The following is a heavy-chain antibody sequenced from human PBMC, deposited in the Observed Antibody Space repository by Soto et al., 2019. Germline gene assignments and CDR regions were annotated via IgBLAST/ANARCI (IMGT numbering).Heavy chain of an antibody. CDR2: ISYDGSIE. D-gene: IGHD3-10*01. J-gene: IGHJ4*02. CDR1: GFTFSNYG. Sequence: QVQLVESGGGVVQPGRSLRLSCAASGFTFSNYGMHWVRQAPGKGLDWVAVISYDGSIEYYSESVKGRFTMSRDNSENTGYLQMNSLITEDTAVYFCGRDWVWFGAHPIDNWGQGTLVTVSS. V-gene: IGHV3-30*03. CDR3: GRDWVWFGAHPIDN.